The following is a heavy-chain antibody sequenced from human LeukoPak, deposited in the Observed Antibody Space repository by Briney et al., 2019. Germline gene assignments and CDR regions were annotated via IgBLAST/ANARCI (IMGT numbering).Heavy chain of an antibody. CDR3: VYYYGSGSVEY. D-gene: IGHD3-10*01. Sequence: SETLSLTCTVSGGSITSSNYYWGWIRQPPGKGLEWIGSFYYSGSANYNPSLKSRVTISVDTSKNQFSLKLSSVTAADTAVYYCVYYYGSGSVEYWGQGTLVTVSS. CDR2: FYYSGSA. CDR1: GGSITSSNYY. J-gene: IGHJ4*02. V-gene: IGHV4-39*01.